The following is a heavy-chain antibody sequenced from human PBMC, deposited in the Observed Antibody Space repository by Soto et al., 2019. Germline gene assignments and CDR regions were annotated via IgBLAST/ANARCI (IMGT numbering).Heavy chain of an antibody. V-gene: IGHV3-21*01. D-gene: IGHD6-13*01. CDR2: ISSSSSYI. Sequence: EVQLVESGGGLVKPGGSLRLSCAASGFTFSSYSMNWVRQAPGKGLEWVSSISSSSSYIYYADSVKGRFTISRDNAKNSLYLQMNRLRAEDTAVYYCAGLPSGIAAAGRFSWYFDRWGRGTLVTGSS. CDR3: AGLPSGIAAAGRFSWYFDR. J-gene: IGHJ2*01. CDR1: GFTFSSYS.